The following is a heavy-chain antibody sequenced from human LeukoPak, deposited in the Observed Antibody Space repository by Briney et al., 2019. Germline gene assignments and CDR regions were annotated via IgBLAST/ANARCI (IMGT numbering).Heavy chain of an antibody. CDR1: GFTFSSYG. CDR2: ISYDGSNK. J-gene: IGHJ3*02. V-gene: IGHV3-30*03. Sequence: GGSLRLSCAASGFTFSSYGMHWVRQAPGKGLEWVAVISYDGSNKYYADSVKGRFTISRDNSKNTLYLQMNSLRAEDTAVYYCARELGSGSYRARSSDAFDIWGQGTMVTVSS. D-gene: IGHD3-10*01. CDR3: ARELGSGSYRARSSDAFDI.